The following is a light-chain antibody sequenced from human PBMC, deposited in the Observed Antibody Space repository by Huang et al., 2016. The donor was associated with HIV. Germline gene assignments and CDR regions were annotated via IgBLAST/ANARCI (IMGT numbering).Light chain of an antibody. J-gene: IGKJ1*01. V-gene: IGKV3-20*01. CDR2: GAS. CDR1: QSVSSSY. Sequence: EIVLTQSPGTLSLSPGERATLSCRASQSVSSSYLAWYKQNPGQAPRLIIYGASSRATGITDRFSGSGSGTDFTLTISRLEPEDFAVYYCQQYGSSLWTFGQGTKVEIK. CDR3: QQYGSSLWT.